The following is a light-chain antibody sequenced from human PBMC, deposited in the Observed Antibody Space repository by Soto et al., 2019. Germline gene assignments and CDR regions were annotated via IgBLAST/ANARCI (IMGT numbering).Light chain of an antibody. Sequence: EIVMTQSPANLSVSPGERATLSCRASQSVSSNLAWYQQKPGQAPRLLIYGASTRATGIPARFSGSGSGTEFTLTISSLQSEDFAVYYCQQYKNWPPITFGQGTRLEIK. CDR2: GAS. J-gene: IGKJ5*01. V-gene: IGKV3-15*01. CDR1: QSVSSN. CDR3: QQYKNWPPIT.